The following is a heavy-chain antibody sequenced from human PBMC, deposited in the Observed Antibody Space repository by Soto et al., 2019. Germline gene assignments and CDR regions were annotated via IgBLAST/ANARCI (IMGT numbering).Heavy chain of an antibody. Sequence: QVQLVQSGAEVRQPASSVKVSCKTSGGTFSSYALCWVRQAPAQGLEWMGGLVHIVDTSTYAQKFQGRVTITADESTSTVYMELSSLRSDDTAVYYCVRVVAIPGYPDNWGQGTLVTVSS. CDR1: GGTFSSYA. CDR3: VRVVAIPGYPDN. CDR2: LVHIVDTS. D-gene: IGHD5-12*01. V-gene: IGHV1-69*12. J-gene: IGHJ4*02.